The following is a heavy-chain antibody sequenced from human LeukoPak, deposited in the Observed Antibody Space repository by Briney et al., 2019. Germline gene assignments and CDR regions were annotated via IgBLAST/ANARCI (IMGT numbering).Heavy chain of an antibody. CDR1: GGTFSSYA. D-gene: IGHD4-17*01. CDR3: ARANDYGDYEYYFDY. V-gene: IGHV1-69*13. CDR2: IIPIFGTA. J-gene: IGHJ4*02. Sequence: ASVKVSCKASGGTFSSYAISWVRQAPGQGLEWMGGIIPIFGTANYAQKFQGRVTVTADESTSTAYMELSSLRSEDTAVYYCARANDYGDYEYYFDYWGQGTLVTVSP.